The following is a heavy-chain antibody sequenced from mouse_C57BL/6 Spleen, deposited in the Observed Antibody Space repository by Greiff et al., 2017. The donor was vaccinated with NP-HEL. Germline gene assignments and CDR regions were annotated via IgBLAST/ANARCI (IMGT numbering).Heavy chain of an antibody. V-gene: IGHV1-18*01. J-gene: IGHJ4*01. CDR3: ARGITTVVAAPIYYAMDY. CDR2: INPNNGGT. CDR1: GYTFTDYN. Sequence: EVQLQQSGPELVKPGASVKIPCKASGYTFTDYNMDWVKQSHGKSLEWIGDINPNNGGTIYNQKFKGKATLTVDKSSSTAYMELRSLTSEDTAVYYCARGITTVVAAPIYYAMDYWGQGTSVTVSS. D-gene: IGHD1-1*01.